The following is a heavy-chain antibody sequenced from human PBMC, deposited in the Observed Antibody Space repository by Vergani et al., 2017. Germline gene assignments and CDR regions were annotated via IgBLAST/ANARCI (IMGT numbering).Heavy chain of an antibody. CDR3: AKYGSVGSSWGGGYYYYYMDV. Sequence: QVQLVESGGGVVQPGRSLRLSCAASGFTFSSYGMHWVRQAPGKGLEWVAIISYDGSNKYYADSVKGRFTISRDNSKNTLYLQKKSLRAEDTAGYSCAKYGSVGSSWGGGYYYYYMDVWGKGTTVTVSS. D-gene: IGHD6-13*01. V-gene: IGHV3-30*18. CDR1: GFTFSSYG. J-gene: IGHJ6*03. CDR2: ISYDGSNK.